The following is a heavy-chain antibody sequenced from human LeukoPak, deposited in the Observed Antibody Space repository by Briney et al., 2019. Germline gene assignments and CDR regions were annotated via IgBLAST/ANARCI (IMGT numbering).Heavy chain of an antibody. CDR1: GFTFSSVA. Sequence: GRSLRLSCAASGFTFSSVAMHWVRQAPGKGLEWVALISYDGTNKYYADSVTGRFTISRDNSKNTLYLQMNSLRAEDTAVYYCAGPIEVADSAGGSWGQGTLVTVSS. J-gene: IGHJ5*02. CDR2: ISYDGTNK. V-gene: IGHV3-30-3*01. D-gene: IGHD6-19*01. CDR3: AGPIEVADSAGGS.